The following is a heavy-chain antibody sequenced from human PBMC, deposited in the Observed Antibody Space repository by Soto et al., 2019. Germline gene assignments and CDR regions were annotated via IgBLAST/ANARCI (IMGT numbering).Heavy chain of an antibody. V-gene: IGHV4-59*08. CDR2: IYYSGST. J-gene: IGHJ5*02. Sequence: SETLSLTCTVSGGSISSYYWSWIRQPPGKGLEWIGYIYYSGSTNYNPSLKSRVTISVDTSKNQFSLKLSSVTAADTAVYYCARWVAALSWFDPWGQGTLVTVSS. CDR3: ARWVAALSWFDP. D-gene: IGHD6-6*01. CDR1: GGSISSYY.